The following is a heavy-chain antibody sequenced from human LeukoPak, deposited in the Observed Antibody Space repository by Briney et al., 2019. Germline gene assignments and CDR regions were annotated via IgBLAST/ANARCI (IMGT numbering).Heavy chain of an antibody. CDR3: ARDRRGYSYGPFDY. CDR1: GFTFDDYG. D-gene: IGHD5-18*01. CDR2: TNWNGGST. Sequence: PGGSLRLSCAASGFTFDDYGMSWVRQAPGKGLEWVSGTNWNGGSTGYADSVKGRFTTSRDNAKNSLYLQMNSLRAEDTALYYCARDRRGYSYGPFDYWGQGTLVTVSS. J-gene: IGHJ4*02. V-gene: IGHV3-20*04.